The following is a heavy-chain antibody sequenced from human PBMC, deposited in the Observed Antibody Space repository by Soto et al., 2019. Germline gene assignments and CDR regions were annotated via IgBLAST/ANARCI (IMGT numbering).Heavy chain of an antibody. D-gene: IGHD3-10*01. CDR1: GGTFSSYA. V-gene: IGHV1-69*13. Sequence: SVKVSCKASGGTFSSYAISWVRQAPGQGLEWMGGIIPIFGTANYAQKFQGRVTITADESTSTAYMELSSLRSEDTAVYYCARGHVSGSGSYFIFKEKLRRTNWFDPWGQGTLVTVSS. CDR3: ARGHVSGSGSYFIFKEKLRRTNWFDP. CDR2: IIPIFGTA. J-gene: IGHJ5*02.